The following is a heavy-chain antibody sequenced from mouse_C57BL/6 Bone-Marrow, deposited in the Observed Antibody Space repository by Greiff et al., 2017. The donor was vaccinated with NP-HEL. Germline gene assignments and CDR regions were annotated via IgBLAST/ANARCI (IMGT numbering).Heavy chain of an antibody. CDR1: GYAFSSYW. CDR2: IYPGDGDT. J-gene: IGHJ1*03. D-gene: IGHD2-2*01. CDR3: AREGYYWYFDV. Sequence: VQLQESGAELVKPGASVKISCKASGYAFSSYWMNWVKQRPGKGLEWIGQIYPGDGDTNYNGKFKGKATLTADKSSSTAYMQLSSLTSEDSAVYFCAREGYYWYFDVWGTGTTVTVSS. V-gene: IGHV1-80*01.